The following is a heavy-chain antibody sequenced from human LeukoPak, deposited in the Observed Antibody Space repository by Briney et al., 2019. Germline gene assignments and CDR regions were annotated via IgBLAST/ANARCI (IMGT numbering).Heavy chain of an antibody. D-gene: IGHD6-19*01. V-gene: IGHV3-21*01. CDR2: ISSSSSYI. CDR1: GFTFSSYS. CDR3: ARDRASIAVAGTADI. J-gene: IGHJ3*02. Sequence: PGGSLRLSCAASGFTFSSYSMNWVRQAPGKGLEWVSSISSSSSYIYYVDSVKGRFTISRDNAKNSLYLQMNSLRAEDTAVYYCARDRASIAVAGTADIWGQGTMVTVSS.